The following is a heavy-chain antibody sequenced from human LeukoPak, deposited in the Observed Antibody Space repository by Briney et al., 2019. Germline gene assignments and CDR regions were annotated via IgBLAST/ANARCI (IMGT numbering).Heavy chain of an antibody. CDR3: ARVDGSSGSYLASFDY. Sequence: GGSLRLSCAASGFTFSSYAMHWVRQAPGKGLEWVAVISYDGSNKYYADSVKGRFTISRDNSKNTLYLQMNSLRAEDTAVYYCARVDGSSGSYLASFDYWGQGTLVTVSS. CDR2: ISYDGSNK. CDR1: GFTFSSYA. J-gene: IGHJ4*02. V-gene: IGHV3-30-3*01. D-gene: IGHD3-10*01.